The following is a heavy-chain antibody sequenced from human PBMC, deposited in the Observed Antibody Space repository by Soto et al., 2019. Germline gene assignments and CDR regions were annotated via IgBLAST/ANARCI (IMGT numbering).Heavy chain of an antibody. Sequence: QVQLVESGGGVVQPGRSLRLSCAASGFTFSSYGMHWVRQAPGKGLEWVAVIWYDGSNKYYADSVKGRFTISRDNSKNTLYLQMNCLRAEDTAVYYCARGGRCSSTSCPASFDYWGQGTLVTVSS. J-gene: IGHJ4*02. CDR2: IWYDGSNK. CDR1: GFTFSSYG. CDR3: ARGGRCSSTSCPASFDY. V-gene: IGHV3-33*01. D-gene: IGHD2-2*01.